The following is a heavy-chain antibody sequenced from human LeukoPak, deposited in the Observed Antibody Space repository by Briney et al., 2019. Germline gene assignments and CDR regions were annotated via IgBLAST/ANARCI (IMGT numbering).Heavy chain of an antibody. CDR3: ARERGNSYGYDY. CDR2: ISSSGSTI. J-gene: IGHJ4*02. CDR1: GFTFSSYS. Sequence: GGSLRLSCAASGFTFSSYSMNWVRQAPGKGLEWVSYISSSGSTIYYADSVKGRFTISRDNAKNSLYLQMNSLRAEDTAVYYCARERGNSYGYDYWGQGTLVTVSS. V-gene: IGHV3-48*04. D-gene: IGHD5-18*01.